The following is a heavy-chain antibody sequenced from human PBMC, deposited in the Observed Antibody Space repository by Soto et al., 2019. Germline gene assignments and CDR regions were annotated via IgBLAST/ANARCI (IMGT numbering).Heavy chain of an antibody. Sequence: QVQLQESGPGLVKPSETLSLTCTVSGGSISSYYWSWIRQPPGKGLEWIGYIYYSGSTNYNPSLKSRVTLSVDTSKNQFSLTLSSVTAADTAVYYCASGSSACGGPIDYWGQGTLVTVSS. J-gene: IGHJ4*02. CDR3: ASGSSACGGPIDY. CDR1: GGSISSYY. V-gene: IGHV4-59*08. D-gene: IGHD3-10*01. CDR2: IYYSGST.